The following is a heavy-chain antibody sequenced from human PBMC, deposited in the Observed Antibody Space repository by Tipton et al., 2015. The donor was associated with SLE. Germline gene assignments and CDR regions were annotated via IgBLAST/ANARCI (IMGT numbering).Heavy chain of an antibody. J-gene: IGHJ4*02. Sequence: QLVQSGAEVKKPGSSVKVSCKASGGTFSSYAISWVRQAPGKGLEWVSAISGSGGSTYYADSVKGRFTISRDNSKNTLYLQMNSLRAEDTAVYYCAKGDDILTGLDYWGQGTLVTVSS. CDR3: AKGDDILTGLDY. D-gene: IGHD3-9*01. CDR1: GGTFSSYA. V-gene: IGHV3-23*04. CDR2: ISGSGGST.